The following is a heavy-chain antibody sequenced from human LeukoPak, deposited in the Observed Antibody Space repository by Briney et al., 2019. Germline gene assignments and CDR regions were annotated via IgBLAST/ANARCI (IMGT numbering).Heavy chain of an antibody. CDR3: ARGGEGRSLDY. CDR2: INHSGST. CDR1: GGSFSGYY. V-gene: IGHV4-34*01. J-gene: IGHJ4*02. Sequence: SETLSLTCAVYGGSFSGYYWSWIRQPPGKGLEWIGEINHSGSTNYNPSLKSQVTISVDTSKNQFSLKLSSVTAADMAVYYCARGGEGRSLDYWGQGTLVTVSS. D-gene: IGHD3-16*01.